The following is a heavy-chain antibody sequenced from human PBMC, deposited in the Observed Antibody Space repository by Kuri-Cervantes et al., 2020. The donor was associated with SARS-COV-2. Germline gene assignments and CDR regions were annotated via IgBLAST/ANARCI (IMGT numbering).Heavy chain of an antibody. J-gene: IGHJ3*02. Sequence: ASVKVSCKASGYTFTGYYMHWVRQAPGQGLEWMGWINPNSGGTNYAQKFQGRVTMTRDTSISTAYMELSRLRSDDTAVYYCANWNYEVGAFDIWGQGTMVTVSS. V-gene: IGHV1-2*02. CDR3: ANWNYEVGAFDI. CDR1: GYTFTGYY. D-gene: IGHD1-7*01. CDR2: INPNSGGT.